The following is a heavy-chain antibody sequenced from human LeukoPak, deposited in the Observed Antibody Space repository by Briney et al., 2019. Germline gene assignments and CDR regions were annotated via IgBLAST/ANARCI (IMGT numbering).Heavy chain of an antibody. CDR2: IYHSGST. CDR3: ARGDGNCSGGSCYSDYYYMDV. V-gene: IGHV4-38-2*02. CDR1: GYSISSGYY. Sequence: SETLSLTCTVSGYSISSGYYWGWIRQPPGKGLEWIGSIYHSGSTYYNPSLKSRVTISVDTSKNQFSLKLSSVTAADTAVYYCARGDGNCSGGSCYSDYYYMDVWGKGTTVTVSS. D-gene: IGHD2-15*01. J-gene: IGHJ6*03.